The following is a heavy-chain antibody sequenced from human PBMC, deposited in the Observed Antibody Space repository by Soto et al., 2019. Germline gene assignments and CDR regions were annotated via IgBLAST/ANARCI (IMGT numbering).Heavy chain of an antibody. D-gene: IGHD2-2*01. CDR2: INAGNGNT. V-gene: IGHV1-3*05. CDR1: GYTFTSYA. CDR3: ARDLGDIVLVPAASRGWFDP. J-gene: IGHJ5*02. Sequence: QVQLVQSGAEEKKPGASVKVSCKASGYTFTSYAMHWVRQAPGQRLEWMGWINAGNGNTKYSQKFQGRVTITRDTSASTDYMELSSLRSEDTAVYYCARDLGDIVLVPAASRGWFDPWGQGTLVTVSS.